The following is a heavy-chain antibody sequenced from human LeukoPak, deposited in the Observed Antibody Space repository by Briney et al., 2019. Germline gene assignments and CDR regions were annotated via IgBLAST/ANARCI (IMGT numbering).Heavy chain of an antibody. CDR1: GFTFSSYA. J-gene: IGHJ6*02. Sequence: PGGSLRLSCAASGFTFSSYAMHWVRQAPGKGLEWVAVISYDGSNKYYADSVKGRFTISRDNSKNTLYLQMNSLRAEDTAVYYCARQGYCSGGSCYRENYYYGMDVWGQGTTVTVSS. CDR2: ISYDGSNK. CDR3: ARQGYCSGGSCYRENYYYGMDV. D-gene: IGHD2-15*01. V-gene: IGHV3-30*04.